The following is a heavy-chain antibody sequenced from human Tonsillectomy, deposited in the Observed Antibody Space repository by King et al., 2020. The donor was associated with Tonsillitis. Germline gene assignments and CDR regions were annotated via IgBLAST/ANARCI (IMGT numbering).Heavy chain of an antibody. J-gene: IGHJ6*03. D-gene: IGHD1-26*01. CDR2: INHSGST. CDR1: GGSFSGYY. CDR3: ARRKGGSTPYYYYYYMDV. V-gene: IGHV4-34*01. Sequence: VQLQQWGAGLLKPSETLSLTCAVYGGSFSGYYWSWIRQPPGKGLEWIGEINHSGSTNYNPSLKSRVTISVDTSKNQFSLKLSSVTAADTAVYYCARRKGGSTPYYYYYYMDVWGKWTTVTVSS.